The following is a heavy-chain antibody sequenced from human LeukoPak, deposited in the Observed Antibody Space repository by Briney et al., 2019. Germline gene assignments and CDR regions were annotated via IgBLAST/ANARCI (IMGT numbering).Heavy chain of an antibody. J-gene: IGHJ4*02. V-gene: IGHV3-33*01. D-gene: IGHD5-24*01. CDR2: IWYDGSNK. CDR1: GFTFSSYG. Sequence: GRSLRLSCAASGFTFSSYGMHWVRQAPGKGLEWVAVIWYDGSNKYYADSVKGRFTISRDNSKNTLYLQMNSLRAEDTAVYYCAGGDGYYHSDYWGQGTLVTVSS. CDR3: AGGDGYYHSDY.